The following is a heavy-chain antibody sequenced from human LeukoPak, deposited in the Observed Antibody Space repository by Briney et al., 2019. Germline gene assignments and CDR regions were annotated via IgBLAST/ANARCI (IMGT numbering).Heavy chain of an antibody. V-gene: IGHV3-23*01. CDR2: LSGSGGNT. CDR3: ARERTLYVSGSGYGMDV. D-gene: IGHD3-10*01. J-gene: IGHJ6*02. Sequence: GGSLRLSCTASGFTFSSHAMSWVRQAPGKGLEWVSALSGSGGNTYYADSVKGRVTISRDSSKNTLYLEMSSLRAEDTAVYFCARERTLYVSGSGYGMDVWGQGTTVTVSS. CDR1: GFTFSSHA.